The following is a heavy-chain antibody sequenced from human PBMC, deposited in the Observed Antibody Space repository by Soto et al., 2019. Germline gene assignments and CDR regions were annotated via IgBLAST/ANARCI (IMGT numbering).Heavy chain of an antibody. D-gene: IGHD3-16*01. CDR2: ISYSGSP. CDR3: ARIDNRKRGLIDY. V-gene: IGHV4-30-4*01. Sequence: QVQLQESGPGLVKPSQTLSLTCTVSGGSISSGDSYWSWIRQPPGKGLEWIGYISYSGSPYYNPSLTIRVSISVDTSTIQFSLKLSSVTAADTAVYYCARIDNRKRGLIDYWGQGTLVTVSS. CDR1: GGSISSGDSY. J-gene: IGHJ4*02.